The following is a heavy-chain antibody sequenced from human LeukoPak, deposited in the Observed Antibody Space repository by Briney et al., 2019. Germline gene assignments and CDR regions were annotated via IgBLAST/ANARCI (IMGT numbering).Heavy chain of an antibody. D-gene: IGHD4-17*01. CDR3: ARGQTTVTN. V-gene: IGHV3-33*01. J-gene: IGHJ4*02. Sequence: PGRSLRLSCAASGFTFSSYGMHWVRQAPGKGLEWVAVIWYDGSNKYYADSVKGRFTISRDNAKNSLYLQMNSLRAEDTAVYYCARGQTTVTNWGQGTLVTVSS. CDR2: IWYDGSNK. CDR1: GFTFSSYG.